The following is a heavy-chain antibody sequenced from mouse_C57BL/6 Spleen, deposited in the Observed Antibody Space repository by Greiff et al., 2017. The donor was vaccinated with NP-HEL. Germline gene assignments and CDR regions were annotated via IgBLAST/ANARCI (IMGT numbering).Heavy chain of an antibody. Sequence: VQLQQSGPELVKPGASVKISCKASGYTFTDYYMNWVKQSHGKSLEWIGDINPNNGGTSYNQKFKGKATLTVDKSSSTAYMELRSLTSEDSAVYYCASLSGYYYGSSYYFDYWGQGTTLTVSS. CDR3: ASLSGYYYGSSYYFDY. V-gene: IGHV1-26*01. J-gene: IGHJ2*01. CDR2: INPNNGGT. CDR1: GYTFTDYY. D-gene: IGHD1-1*01.